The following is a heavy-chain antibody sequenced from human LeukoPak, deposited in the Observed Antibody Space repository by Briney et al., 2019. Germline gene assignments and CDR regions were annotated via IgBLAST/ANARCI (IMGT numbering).Heavy chain of an antibody. V-gene: IGHV3-53*04. D-gene: IGHD6-19*01. CDR1: GFTVSSNY. J-gene: IGHJ3*02. CDR2: IYSGGST. CDR3: ASSSGWYGDAFDI. Sequence: GGSLRLSSAASGFTVSSNYMSWVRQAPGKGLEWVSVIYSGGSTYYADSVKGRFTISRHNSKNTLYLQMNSLRAEDTAAYYCASSSGWYGDAFDIWGQGTMVTVSS.